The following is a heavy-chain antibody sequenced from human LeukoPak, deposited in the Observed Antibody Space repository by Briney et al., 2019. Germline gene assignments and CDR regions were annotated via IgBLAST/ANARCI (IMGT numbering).Heavy chain of an antibody. CDR1: GYTFTSYG. CDR2: ISAYNGNT. D-gene: IGHD6-13*01. V-gene: IGHV1-18*01. Sequence: GASVKVSCKASGYTFTSYGISWVRPAPGQGLEWLGWISAYNGNTNYAQKLQGRVTMTTDTSTSTAYMELRSLRSDDTAVYYCARDKGSIAAAGRRFDYWGQGTLVTVSS. J-gene: IGHJ4*02. CDR3: ARDKGSIAAAGRRFDY.